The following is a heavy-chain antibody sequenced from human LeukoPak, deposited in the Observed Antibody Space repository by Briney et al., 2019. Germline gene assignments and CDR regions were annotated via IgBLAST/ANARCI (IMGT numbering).Heavy chain of an antibody. D-gene: IGHD2-2*01. V-gene: IGHV4-59*01. J-gene: IGHJ5*02. CDR1: GGSFNSYY. CDR3: ARCGAQLNWFDP. Sequence: SETLSLTCTVPGGSFNSYYWSWIRQPPGQGLEWIGDIDYSGSPNYNPSLKSRVTISVDTPKTQFSLKLNSVTAADTAVYYCARCGAQLNWFDPWGQGTLVTVSS. CDR2: IDYSGSP.